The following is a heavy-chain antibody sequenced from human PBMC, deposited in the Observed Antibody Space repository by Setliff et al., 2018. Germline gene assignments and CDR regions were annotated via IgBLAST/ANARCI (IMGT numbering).Heavy chain of an antibody. CDR1: KYPFTSYG. V-gene: IGHV1-69*05. CDR3: ARAEVAAAGTPFDY. J-gene: IGHJ4*02. Sequence: SVKVSCKPSKYPFTSYGITWVRQAPGQGLEWMGGIIPIFGTANYAQKFQGRVTITTDESTSTAYMELSSLRSEDTAVYYCARAEVAAAGTPFDYWGQGTLVTVSS. D-gene: IGHD6-13*01. CDR2: IIPIFGTA.